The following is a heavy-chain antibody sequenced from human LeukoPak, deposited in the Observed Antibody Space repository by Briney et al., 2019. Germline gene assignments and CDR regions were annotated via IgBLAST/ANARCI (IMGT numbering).Heavy chain of an antibody. V-gene: IGHV4-31*03. CDR3: ARGTSRSGQMEDY. Sequence: PSETLSLTCTVSGGSISSGDYYWSWIRQHPGKGLEWIGYISNSGTTYYNPSLKSRVTISVDTSKNQFSLKLSSVTAADTAMYYCARGTSRSGQMEDYWGQGTLVTVSS. CDR1: GGSISSGDYY. J-gene: IGHJ4*02. D-gene: IGHD2-15*01. CDR2: ISNSGTT.